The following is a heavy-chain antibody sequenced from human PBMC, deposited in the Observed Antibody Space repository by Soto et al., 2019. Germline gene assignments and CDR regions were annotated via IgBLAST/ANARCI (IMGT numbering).Heavy chain of an antibody. D-gene: IGHD3-10*01. CDR2: IYHSGST. CDR1: GGSISSGGYS. Sequence: QLQLQESGSGLVKPSQTLSLTCAVSGGSISSGGYSWSWFRQPPGKGLEWIGYIYHSGSTYYDPSLHSRFTISVDRSKNQFSLKLSSVTAADTAVYYCARGRVGRITMVRGVRSTDWFDPWGQGTLVTVSS. J-gene: IGHJ5*02. CDR3: ARGRVGRITMVRGVRSTDWFDP. V-gene: IGHV4-30-2*01.